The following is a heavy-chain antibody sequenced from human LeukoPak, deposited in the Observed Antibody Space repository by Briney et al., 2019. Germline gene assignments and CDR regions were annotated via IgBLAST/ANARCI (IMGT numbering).Heavy chain of an antibody. D-gene: IGHD5-12*01. J-gene: IGHJ4*02. V-gene: IGHV1-69*04. CDR1: GGTFSSYA. CDR2: IIPILGIA. Sequence: ASVKVSCKASGGTFSSYAISWVRQAPGQGLEWMGRIIPILGIANYAQKFQGRVTITADKSTSTAYMELSSLRSEDTAVYYCARGSRGYSGYGAIDYWGQGTLVTVSS. CDR3: ARGSRGYSGYGAIDY.